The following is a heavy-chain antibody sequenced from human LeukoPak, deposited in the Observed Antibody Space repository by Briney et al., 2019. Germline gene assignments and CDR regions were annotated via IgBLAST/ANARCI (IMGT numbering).Heavy chain of an antibody. CDR2: IRYDGSNK. V-gene: IGHV3-30*02. CDR1: GFTFSSYG. J-gene: IGHJ4*02. Sequence: GGSLRLSCAASGFTFSSYGMHWVRQAPGKGLEWVAFIRYDGSNKYYADSVKGRFTISRDNSKNTLYLQMNSLRAEDTAVYYCAKDLSTIVVVNTDYWGQGTLVTVSS. D-gene: IGHD3-22*01. CDR3: AKDLSTIVVVNTDY.